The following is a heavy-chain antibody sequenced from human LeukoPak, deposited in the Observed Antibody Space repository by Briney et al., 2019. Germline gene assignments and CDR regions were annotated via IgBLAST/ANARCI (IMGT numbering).Heavy chain of an antibody. CDR1: GFTFSAYS. Sequence: PGGSLRLSCVVSGFTFSAYSMNWVRQAPGKGLEWVSSISFNSDYIYYADSVKGRFTISRDNAKNSLYLQMNSLRAEDTAVYYCARTYYDILTGSKDAFDIWGQGTMVTVSS. D-gene: IGHD3-9*01. J-gene: IGHJ3*02. V-gene: IGHV3-21*01. CDR3: ARTYYDILTGSKDAFDI. CDR2: ISFNSDYI.